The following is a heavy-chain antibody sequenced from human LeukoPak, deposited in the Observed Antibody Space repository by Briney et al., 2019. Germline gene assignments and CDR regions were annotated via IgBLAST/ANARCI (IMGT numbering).Heavy chain of an antibody. Sequence: GRSLRLSCATSGFTLSNYVMHWVRQAPGKGLEWVAVISYDGSNEYYADSVKGRFTISRDNSKNTLYLQMNSLRAEDTAVYYCARDLSGVTGYTYGRGIGYWGQGTLVTVSS. CDR2: ISYDGSNE. CDR3: ARDLSGVTGYTYGRGIGY. CDR1: GFTLSNYV. J-gene: IGHJ4*02. D-gene: IGHD5-18*01. V-gene: IGHV3-30*03.